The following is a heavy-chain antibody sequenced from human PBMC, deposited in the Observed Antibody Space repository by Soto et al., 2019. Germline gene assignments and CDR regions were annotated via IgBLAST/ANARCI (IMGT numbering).Heavy chain of an antibody. Sequence: QVQLQESGPGLVKPSETLSLTCTVSGASMSNCYWSWIRQPAGEGLEWIGRIFANGNTNYNPSLQSRVTMSIDTSKNPFSLKLSSVTAADTAMYYCAKESGSPAGTAESWGRGTLVTVSS. V-gene: IGHV4-4*07. D-gene: IGHD6-13*01. CDR2: IFANGNT. J-gene: IGHJ5*02. CDR1: GASMSNCY. CDR3: AKESGSPAGTAES.